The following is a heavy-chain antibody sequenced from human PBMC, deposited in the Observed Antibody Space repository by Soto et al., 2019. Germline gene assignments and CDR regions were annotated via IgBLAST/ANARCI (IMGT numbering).Heavy chain of an antibody. CDR2: ISYDGSNK. CDR1: GFTFSSYA. D-gene: IGHD3-22*01. CDR3: ARDGDDYYDSSGYYLY. J-gene: IGHJ4*02. Sequence: GGSLRLSCAASGFTFSSYAMQWVRQAPGKGLEWVAVISYDGSNKYYADSVKGRFTISRDNSKNTLYLQMNSLRAEDTAVYYCARDGDDYYDSSGYYLYWGQGTLVTVSS. V-gene: IGHV3-30*04.